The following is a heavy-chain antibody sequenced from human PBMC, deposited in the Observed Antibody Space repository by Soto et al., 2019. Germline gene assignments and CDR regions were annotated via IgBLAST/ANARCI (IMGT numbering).Heavy chain of an antibody. CDR1: GYTFSSYA. CDR2: IITYNGNT. CDR3: ARTGPPVDY. V-gene: IGHV1-18*01. J-gene: IGHJ4*02. Sequence: QVQLVQSGAEVKKPGASVKVSCKASGYTFSSYAISWVRQAPGQGLEWMGWIITYNGNTNYAQKLQGRVTMTTDTSTTTASMDLRSLRSDDTAVYYCARTGPPVDYWGQGTLVSVPS.